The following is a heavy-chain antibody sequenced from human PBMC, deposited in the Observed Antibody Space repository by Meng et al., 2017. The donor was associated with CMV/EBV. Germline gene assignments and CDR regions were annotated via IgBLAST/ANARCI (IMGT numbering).Heavy chain of an antibody. CDR1: SISSGSYD. J-gene: IGHJ3*02. CDR3: ARDSGPGGGNREAFDI. D-gene: IGHD4-23*01. V-gene: IGHV4-31*02. Sequence: SISSGSYDWSWIRQQPGKGLEWIGYTYYSGSTYYNPSLKSRVTISVDTSKNQFSLKLSSVTAADAAVYYCARDSGPGGGNREAFDIWGQGTMVTVSS. CDR2: TYYSGST.